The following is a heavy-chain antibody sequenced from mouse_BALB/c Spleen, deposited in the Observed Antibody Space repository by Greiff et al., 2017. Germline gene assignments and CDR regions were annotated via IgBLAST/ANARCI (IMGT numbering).Heavy chain of an antibody. CDR1: GFTFSSYA. Sequence: EVQRVESGGGLVKPGGSLKLSCAASGFTFSSYAMSWVRQTPEKRLEWVASISSGGSTYYPDSVKGRFTISRDNARNILYLQMSSLRSEDTAMYYCASYRYDAMDYWGQGTSVTVSS. CDR2: ISSGGST. V-gene: IGHV5-6-5*01. D-gene: IGHD2-14*01. J-gene: IGHJ4*01. CDR3: ASYRYDAMDY.